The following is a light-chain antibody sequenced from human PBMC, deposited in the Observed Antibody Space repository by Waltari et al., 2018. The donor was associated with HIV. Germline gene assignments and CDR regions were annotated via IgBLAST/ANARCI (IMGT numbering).Light chain of an antibody. CDR2: DAS. Sequence: EIVLTQSPATLSLSPGERATLSCRASQGVSSYLAWFQQKPGQAPRLLIYDASNRATGTPARFSGSGSGTDFTLTISSLESEDFAVYYCLQRNNWPPGYTFGQGTKLEIK. CDR3: LQRNNWPPGYT. V-gene: IGKV3-11*01. CDR1: QGVSSY. J-gene: IGKJ2*01.